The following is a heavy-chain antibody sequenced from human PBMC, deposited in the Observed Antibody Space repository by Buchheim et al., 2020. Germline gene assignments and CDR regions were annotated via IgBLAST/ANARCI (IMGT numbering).Heavy chain of an antibody. V-gene: IGHV3-48*02. CDR1: GFTFSSYS. D-gene: IGHD2-2*01. CDR2: ISSSSSTI. J-gene: IGHJ6*02. CDR3: ARGGKVVPAAVTIYYYYGMDV. Sequence: EVQLVESGGGLVQPGGSLRLSCAASGFTFSSYSMNWVRQAPGKGLEWVSYISSSSSTIYYADSVKGRFTISRDNAKNSLYLQMNSLRDEDTAVYYCARGGKVVPAAVTIYYYYGMDVWGQGTT.